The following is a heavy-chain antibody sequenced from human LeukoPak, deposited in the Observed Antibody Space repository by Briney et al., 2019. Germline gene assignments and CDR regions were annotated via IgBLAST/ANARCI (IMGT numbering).Heavy chain of an antibody. V-gene: IGHV4-4*09. Sequence: SETLSLTCTASGGSIRGLWCSWIRQPPGKGLEWIGNIYTSGITSYNPSLKSRVTISIDTSKNQFSLTLNSVTATDTAVYYCAIQAHDGTDNWLDPWGPGALVTVSS. CDR1: GGSIRGLW. J-gene: IGHJ5*02. CDR3: AIQAHDGTDNWLDP. CDR2: IYTSGIT. D-gene: IGHD1-7*01.